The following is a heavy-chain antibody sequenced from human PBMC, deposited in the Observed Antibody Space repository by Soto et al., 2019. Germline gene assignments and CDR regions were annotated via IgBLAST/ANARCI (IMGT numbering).Heavy chain of an antibody. CDR1: GFIFSNAW. CDR2: IIGESDGGTT. D-gene: IGHD3-22*01. J-gene: IGHJ4*02. Sequence: PGGSLRLSCAASGFIFSNAWRSWVRQAPGKGLEWIGRIIGESDGGTTDYAAPVKGRFTISRDHSKDTLYLHMNSLKTEDTAVYYCTTGLSNGYYNFDYWGQGTLVTVSS. CDR3: TTGLSNGYYNFDY. V-gene: IGHV3-15*01.